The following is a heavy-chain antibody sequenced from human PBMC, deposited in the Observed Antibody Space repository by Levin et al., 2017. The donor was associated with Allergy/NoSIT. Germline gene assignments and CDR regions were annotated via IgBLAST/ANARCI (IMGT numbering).Heavy chain of an antibody. CDR3: AKASVEIDY. V-gene: IGHV3-9*01. CDR1: GFTFDDYA. J-gene: IGHJ4*02. CDR2: ISWNSGSI. Sequence: PGGSLRLSCAASGFTFDDYAMHWVRQAPGKGLEWVSGISWNSGSIGYADSVKGRFTISRDNAKNSLYLQMNSLRAEDTALYYCAKASVEIDYWGQGTLVTVSS. D-gene: IGHD5-24*01.